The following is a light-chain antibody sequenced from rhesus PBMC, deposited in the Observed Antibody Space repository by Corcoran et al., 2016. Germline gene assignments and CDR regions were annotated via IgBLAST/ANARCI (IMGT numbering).Light chain of an antibody. CDR2: EVS. V-gene: IGLV2-38*01. CDR3: GSFRAGNTFV. J-gene: IGLJ1*01. CDR1: SGDIGKYNG. Sequence: QSALTQPPSVSKSLGQSVTISCAGPSGDIGKYNGVSWYQQHPGTAPRLLIYEVSERPSGVSDRFSGSKSGNTAFLTISGLQTEDEAEYFCGSFRAGNTFVFGGGTRLTV.